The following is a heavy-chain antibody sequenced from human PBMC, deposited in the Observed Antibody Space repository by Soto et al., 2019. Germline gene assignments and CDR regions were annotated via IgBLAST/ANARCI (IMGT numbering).Heavy chain of an antibody. D-gene: IGHD6-19*01. J-gene: IGHJ4*02. CDR2: ISAYNGNT. V-gene: IGHV1-18*01. CDR1: GYTFTSYG. CDR3: ARGMAIAVAGTWEGEDY. Sequence: QVQLVQSGAEVKKPGASVKVSCKASGYTFTSYGISWVRQAPGQGLEWMGWISAYNGNTNYAQKLEGRGTMTTDTSTSTAYMEVRSLRSDDTAVYYCARGMAIAVAGTWEGEDYRGQGTLVNVSS.